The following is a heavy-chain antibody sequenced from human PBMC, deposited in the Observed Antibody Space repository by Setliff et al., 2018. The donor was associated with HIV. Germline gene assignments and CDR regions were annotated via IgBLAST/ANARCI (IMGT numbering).Heavy chain of an antibody. CDR2: INPNSGST. CDR3: AKDGGELC. CDR1: GYTFTNYY. V-gene: IGHV1-2*06. D-gene: IGHD2-21*01. J-gene: IGHJ4*02. Sequence: ASVKVSCKASGYTFTNYYIHGVRQAPGQGLEWMGRINPNSGSTNYAQKFQGRVTMTRDTSINTADMELSRLRSDDTAMYYCAKDGGELCWGQGTLVTVSS.